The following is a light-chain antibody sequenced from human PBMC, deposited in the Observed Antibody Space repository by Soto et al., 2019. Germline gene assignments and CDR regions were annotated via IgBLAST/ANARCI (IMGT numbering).Light chain of an antibody. J-gene: IGKJ1*01. CDR2: DAS. CDR3: QQYNSYSWT. V-gene: IGKV1-5*01. CDR1: QSISTW. Sequence: DIQVTQFPSTLSASIGDRVTITCRASQSISTWLAWYQQKPGRAPKLLIYDASSLEGGVPFRFSGSGSGTEFTLSISSLQPDDFATYYCQQYNSYSWTFGQGTKVEIK.